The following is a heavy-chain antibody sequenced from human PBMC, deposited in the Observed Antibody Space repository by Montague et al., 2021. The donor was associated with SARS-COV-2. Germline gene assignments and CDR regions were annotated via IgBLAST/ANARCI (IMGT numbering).Heavy chain of an antibody. CDR1: GDSVSSNIAA. CDR3: ARGAGYSSSWYLAFEI. Sequence: CAISGDSVSSNIAAWNWIRQSPSRGLEWLGRTYYRSKWYNDYAVSVRSRITISPDTSKNQFSLQLNSVTAADTAVYYCARGAGYSSSWYLAFEIWGQGTMVTVSS. CDR2: TYYRSKWYN. V-gene: IGHV6-1*01. D-gene: IGHD6-13*01. J-gene: IGHJ3*02.